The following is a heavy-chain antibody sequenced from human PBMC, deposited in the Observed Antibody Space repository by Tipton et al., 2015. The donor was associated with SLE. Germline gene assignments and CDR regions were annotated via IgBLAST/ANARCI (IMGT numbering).Heavy chain of an antibody. J-gene: IGHJ4*02. CDR2: IKEDGTET. CDR3: ARDRGGGAFLDY. D-gene: IGHD3-16*01. CDR1: GFTFSYYW. Sequence: GSLRLSCAASGFTFSYYWMSWVRQAPGKGLEWVASIKEDGTETYYVDSVKGRSAISRDNAKNSLYLQVKSLRAEDTSVYYCARDRGGGAFLDYWGQGALFTVSS. V-gene: IGHV3-7*01.